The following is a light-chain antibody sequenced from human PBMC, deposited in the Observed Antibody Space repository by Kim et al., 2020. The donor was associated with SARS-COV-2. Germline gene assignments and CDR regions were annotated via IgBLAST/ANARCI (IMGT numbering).Light chain of an antibody. J-gene: IGKJ1*01. CDR3: QQANSFPWT. V-gene: IGKV1-12*01. CDR2: AAS. CDR1: RGISSW. Sequence: DIQMTQSPSSVSASVGDRVTITCRASRGISSWLAWYQQKPVKAPKLLIYAASSLQSGVPSRFSGSGSGTDFTLTISSLQPEDFATYYCQQANSFPWTFGQGTKVDIK.